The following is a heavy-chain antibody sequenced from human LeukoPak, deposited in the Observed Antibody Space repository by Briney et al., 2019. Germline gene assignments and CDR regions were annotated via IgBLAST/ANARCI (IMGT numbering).Heavy chain of an antibody. V-gene: IGHV1-69*04. CDR1: GGTFSSYA. J-gene: IGHJ6*02. CDR3: ASNPYHSGYSGRENYYGMDV. D-gene: IGHD3-22*01. CDR2: IIPILGIA. Sequence: GASVKVSCKASGGTFSSYAIICVRQAPGHRLEWIGRIIPILGIANYAQKFQGRVTITADKSTSTAYMELSSLRSEDTAVYYCASNPYHSGYSGRENYYGMDVWGQGTTVTVSS.